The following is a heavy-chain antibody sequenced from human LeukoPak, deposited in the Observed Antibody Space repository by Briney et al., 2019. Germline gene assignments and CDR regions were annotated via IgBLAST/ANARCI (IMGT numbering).Heavy chain of an antibody. D-gene: IGHD2-2*01. J-gene: IGHJ3*02. CDR2: IYYNEGT. V-gene: IGHV4-59*01. CDR1: GGSMSSYY. Sequence: PSETLSLTCTVSGGSMSSYYWSWIRQPPGKGLEWIGYIYYNEGTSYTPSLKSRVTISVDTSNNQLSLKVNSVTAADTAMYYCVKSNSRYQPWTLDIWGRGTMVTVSS. CDR3: VKSNSRYQPWTLDI.